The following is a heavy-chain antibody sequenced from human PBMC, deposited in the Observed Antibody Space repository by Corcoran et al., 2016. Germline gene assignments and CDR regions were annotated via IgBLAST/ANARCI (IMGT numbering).Heavy chain of an antibody. D-gene: IGHD3-22*01. CDR2: VSGSGGST. CDR1: GFTFSSYA. V-gene: IGHV3-23*01. J-gene: IGHJ4*02. Sequence: EVQLLESGGGLVQPGESLRLSCATSGFTFSSYAMSWVRKAPGKGLEWVSSVSGSGGSTYNTDSVKGLFTISRDNSKSTLYRQMNNLRAEDTAVYLCAKVGVKHYYDTSGSNFDYWGQGTLVTVSP. CDR3: AKVGVKHYYDTSGSNFDY.